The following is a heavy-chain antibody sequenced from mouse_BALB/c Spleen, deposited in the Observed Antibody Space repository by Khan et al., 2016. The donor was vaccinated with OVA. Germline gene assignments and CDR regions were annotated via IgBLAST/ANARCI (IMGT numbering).Heavy chain of an antibody. CDR2: IWGGGIT. Sequence: VELVESGPGLVAPSQSLSITCTVSGFSLTDYGVSWIRQPPGKGLEWLGVIWGGGITNYHSALKSRLIISKDNSKSQDFLKMNSLQTDDTDMYDCAKHVILYPYYFDYWGQGTTLTVSS. CDR3: AKHVILYPYYFDY. CDR1: GFSLTDYG. J-gene: IGHJ2*01. V-gene: IGHV2-6-5*01.